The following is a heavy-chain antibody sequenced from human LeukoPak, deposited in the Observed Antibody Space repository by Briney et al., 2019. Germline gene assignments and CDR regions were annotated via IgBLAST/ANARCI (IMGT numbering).Heavy chain of an antibody. V-gene: IGHV3-21*01. J-gene: IGHJ6*03. CDR3: ASGYYGSGIMYYYYYYMDV. Sequence: GGSLRLSCAASGFTFSSYSMNWVRQAPGKGLEWVSSISSSSYIYYADSVKGRFTISRDNAKNSLYLQMNSLRAEDTAVYYCASGYYGSGIMYYYYYYMDVWGKGTTVTVSS. D-gene: IGHD3-10*01. CDR2: ISSSSYI. CDR1: GFTFSSYS.